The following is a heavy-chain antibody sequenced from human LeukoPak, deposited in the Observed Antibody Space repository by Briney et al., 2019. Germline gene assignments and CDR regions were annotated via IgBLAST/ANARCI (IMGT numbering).Heavy chain of an antibody. CDR3: ARLPDSLGYCSSTSCYTDYYMDV. V-gene: IGHV3-66*04. Sequence: GGSLRLSCAASGFTVSSNYMSWVRQAPGKGLEWVSVIYSGGSTYYADSVKGRFTISRDSSKNTLYLQMNSLRAEDTAVYYCARLPDSLGYCSSTSCYTDYYMDVWGKGTTVTVSS. CDR2: IYSGGST. J-gene: IGHJ6*03. D-gene: IGHD2-2*02. CDR1: GFTVSSNY.